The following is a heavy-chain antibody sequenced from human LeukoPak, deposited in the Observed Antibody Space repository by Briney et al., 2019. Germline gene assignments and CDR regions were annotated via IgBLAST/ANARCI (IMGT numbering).Heavy chain of an antibody. CDR2: INSDGSST. CDR3: ASAPMSGYEGIFDY. J-gene: IGHJ4*02. D-gene: IGHD5-12*01. Sequence: PGGSLRLSCAASGFTFSSYWMHWVRQAPGKGLVWVSRINSDGSSTSYADSVKGRFTISRDNAKNTLYLQMNSLRAEDTAVYYCASAPMSGYEGIFDYWGQGTLVTVSS. V-gene: IGHV3-74*01. CDR1: GFTFSSYW.